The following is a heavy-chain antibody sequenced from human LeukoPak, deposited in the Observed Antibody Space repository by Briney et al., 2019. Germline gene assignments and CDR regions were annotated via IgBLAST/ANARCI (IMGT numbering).Heavy chain of an antibody. D-gene: IGHD1-26*01. CDR3: AGVGATHAFDI. CDR2: IYYSGST. CDR1: GGSISSYY. V-gene: IGHV4-59*01. J-gene: IGHJ3*02. Sequence: SETLSLTCTVSGGSISSYYWSWIRQPPGKGLEWIGYIYYSGSTNYNPSLKSRVTISVDTSRNQFSLKLSSVTAADTAVYYCAGVGATHAFDIWGQGTMVTVSS.